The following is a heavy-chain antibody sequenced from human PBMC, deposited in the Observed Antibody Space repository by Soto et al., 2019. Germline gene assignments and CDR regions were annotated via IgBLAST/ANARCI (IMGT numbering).Heavy chain of an antibody. CDR1: GFAFSSYG. CDR3: TRSPPGAAGRYYFDF. D-gene: IGHD6-13*01. J-gene: IGHJ4*02. Sequence: QVQLVESGGGVVQPGRSLRLSCAASGFAFSSYGMHWVRQTPGKGLEWVALIWYDGSNQYYADSVKGRFTISRDNSKNTLYLQMHSLRAEDTAVYFCTRSPPGAAGRYYFDFWGQGTLVTVSS. CDR2: IWYDGSNQ. V-gene: IGHV3-33*01.